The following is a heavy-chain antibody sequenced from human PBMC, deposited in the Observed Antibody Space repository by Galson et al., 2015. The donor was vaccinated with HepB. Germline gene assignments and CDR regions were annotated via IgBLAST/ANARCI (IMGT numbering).Heavy chain of an antibody. Sequence: SVKVSCKASGYTFTSYHMHWVRQAPGQGLEWMGIINPSGGSTSYAQKFQGRVTMTRDTSTSTVYMELSSLRSEDTAVYYCARDAVVPDYYYGMDVWGQGTTVTVSS. CDR1: GYTFTSYH. CDR2: INPSGGST. D-gene: IGHD2-2*01. J-gene: IGHJ6*02. CDR3: ARDAVVPDYYYGMDV. V-gene: IGHV1-46*01.